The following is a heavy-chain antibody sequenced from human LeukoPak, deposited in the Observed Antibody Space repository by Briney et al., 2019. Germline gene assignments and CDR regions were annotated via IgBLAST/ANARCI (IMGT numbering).Heavy chain of an antibody. CDR3: ARQGRSDYFDY. D-gene: IGHD2-15*01. J-gene: IGHJ4*02. CDR1: GYSISSGYY. CDR2: IYHSRST. V-gene: IGHV4-38-2*02. Sequence: PSETLSLTCTVSGYSISSGYYWGWIRQPPGKGLEWIGSIYHSRSTYYNPSLKSRVTISVDTSKNQFSLKLSSVTAADTAVYYCARQGRSDYFDYWGQGTLVTVSS.